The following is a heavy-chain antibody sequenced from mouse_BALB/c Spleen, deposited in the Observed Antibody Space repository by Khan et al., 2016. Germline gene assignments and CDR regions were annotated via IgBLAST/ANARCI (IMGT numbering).Heavy chain of an antibody. V-gene: IGHV3-2*02. Sequence: EVKLEVSGPGLVKPSQSLSLTCTVTGYSITSDYAWNWIRQFPGNKLEWMGSISYSGSTSYNPSLQSRISITRDTSKHQFFLQLNSVTTDDTATSYCARSDGNYVNYFDYWGQGTTLTVSS. CDR1: GYSITSDYA. CDR2: ISYSGST. J-gene: IGHJ2*01. CDR3: ARSDGNYVNYFDY. D-gene: IGHD2-1*01.